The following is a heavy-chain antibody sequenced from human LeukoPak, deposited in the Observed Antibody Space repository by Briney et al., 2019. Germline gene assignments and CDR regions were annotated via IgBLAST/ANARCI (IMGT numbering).Heavy chain of an antibody. D-gene: IGHD3-22*01. CDR2: ISAYNGNT. J-gene: IGHJ4*02. Sequence: ASVKVSCKASGYTYTSYGISWVRQAPGQGREGMGWISAYNGNTNYAQKLQGRVTTTTDTSTSTAYMELRSLRSDDTAVYYCTRVDDSSGYYFDYWSQGTLVTVSS. CDR1: GYTYTSYG. V-gene: IGHV1-18*01. CDR3: TRVDDSSGYYFDY.